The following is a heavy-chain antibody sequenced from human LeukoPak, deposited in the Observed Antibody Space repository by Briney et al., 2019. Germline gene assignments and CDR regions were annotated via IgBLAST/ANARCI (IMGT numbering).Heavy chain of an antibody. CDR3: ARGSSGWYPNWFDP. D-gene: IGHD6-19*01. V-gene: IGHV3-48*04. J-gene: IGHJ5*02. CDR1: GFSFSSSD. Sequence: GGSLRLSCAASGFSFSSSDMNWVRQAPGKGLEWVSYISSSSTTIYYADSVKGRFTISRDNAKSSLYLQMNSLRAEDTAVYYCARGSSGWYPNWFDPWGQGTLVTVSS. CDR2: ISSSSTTI.